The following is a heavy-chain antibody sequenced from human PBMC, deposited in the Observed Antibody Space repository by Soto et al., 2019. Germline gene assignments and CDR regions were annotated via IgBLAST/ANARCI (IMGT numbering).Heavy chain of an antibody. V-gene: IGHV3-21*01. CDR1: GFTFSTYA. CDR3: XXXXXXXXXXMXV. J-gene: IGHJ6*02. CDR2: ISSSSDYI. Sequence: PGGSLRLSCAASGFTFSTYAINWVRQAPGKGLEWVSSISSSSDYIYYADSVKGRFTISRDNAKNSLYLQMDSLSAEDTAVYYXXXXXXXXXXXMXVWGQGTTVTVSS.